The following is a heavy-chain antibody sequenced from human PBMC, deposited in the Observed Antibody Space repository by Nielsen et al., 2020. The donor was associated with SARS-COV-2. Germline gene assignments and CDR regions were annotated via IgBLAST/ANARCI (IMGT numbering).Heavy chain of an antibody. Sequence: FRQAPGKGLEWVAVISYDGSNKYYADSVKGRFTISRDNSKNTLYLQMNSLRAEDTAVYYCAKDARYCSSTSCYPGASDYYYYYYMDVWGKGTTVTVSS. D-gene: IGHD2-2*01. CDR3: AKDARYCSSTSCYPGASDYYYYYYMDV. CDR2: ISYDGSNK. V-gene: IGHV3-30-3*02. J-gene: IGHJ6*03.